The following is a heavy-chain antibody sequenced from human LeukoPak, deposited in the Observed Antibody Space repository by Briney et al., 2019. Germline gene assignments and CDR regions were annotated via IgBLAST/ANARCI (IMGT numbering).Heavy chain of an antibody. J-gene: IGHJ4*02. Sequence: GGSLRLSCAASGFTFSSYAMSWVRQAPGKGLEWVSAISGSGGSTYYADSVKGRFTISRDNSKNTLYLQMNSLRAVDTAVYYCAKGRLGSHDYFDYWGQGTLVTVSS. D-gene: IGHD3-10*01. CDR1: GFTFSSYA. V-gene: IGHV3-23*01. CDR2: ISGSGGST. CDR3: AKGRLGSHDYFDY.